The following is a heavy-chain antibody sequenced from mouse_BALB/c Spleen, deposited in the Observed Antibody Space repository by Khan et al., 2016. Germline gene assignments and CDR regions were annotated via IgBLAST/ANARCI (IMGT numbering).Heavy chain of an antibody. CDR3: ARIYGYRRFAD. V-gene: IGHV3-2*02. CDR2: ISYSGST. J-gene: IGHJ3*01. CDR1: GYSITSDYA. D-gene: IGHD2-2*01. Sequence: EVQLQESGPGLVKPSQSLSLTCTVTGYSITSDYAWNWIRQFPGNKLEWMGYISYSGSTSYNPSLKSRISITRDTSKNQFFLQLNPVTTEDTATYYCARIYGYRRFADWGPGTLVTVSA.